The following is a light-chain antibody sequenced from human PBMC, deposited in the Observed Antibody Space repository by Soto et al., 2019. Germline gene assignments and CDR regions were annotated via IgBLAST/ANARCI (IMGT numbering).Light chain of an antibody. Sequence: QSALTQPPSASGSPGQSVTISCTGTSTDVGGYDYVSWYQQHLGKVPKLMIYEVNKRPSGVPDRFSGSKSGNTASLTVSGLQPEDEADYYCTSYAGGNNVFGTGTKVTVL. CDR2: EVN. CDR3: TSYAGGNNV. J-gene: IGLJ1*01. CDR1: STDVGGYDY. V-gene: IGLV2-8*01.